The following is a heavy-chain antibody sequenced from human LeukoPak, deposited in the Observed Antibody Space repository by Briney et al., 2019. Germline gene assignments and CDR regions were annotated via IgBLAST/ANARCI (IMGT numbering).Heavy chain of an antibody. CDR2: MNPNSGNT. CDR1: GYTFTSYD. V-gene: IGHV1-8*03. CDR3: ARFDFWSGYYYMDV. D-gene: IGHD3-3*01. Sequence: ASVKVSCKASGYTFTSYDINWVRQATGQGLEWMGWMNPNSGNTGYAQKFQGRVTITRNTSISTAYMELSSLRSEDTAVYYCARFDFWSGYYYMDVWGKGTTVTVSS. J-gene: IGHJ6*03.